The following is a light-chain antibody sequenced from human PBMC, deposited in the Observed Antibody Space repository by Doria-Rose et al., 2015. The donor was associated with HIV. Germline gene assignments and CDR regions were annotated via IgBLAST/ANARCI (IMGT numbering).Light chain of an antibody. V-gene: IGKV1-5*03. J-gene: IGKJ4*01. CDR2: KAS. CDR1: QTISTW. CDR3: QQYNHYPALT. Sequence: DIRLTQSPSTLSASVGDRVTITCRASQTISTWLAWHQQKPGKAPKLLIYKASTLETGVPSRSSGSASGTEFTLTISSLQPDDFATYYCQQYNHYPALTFGGGTKVEIK.